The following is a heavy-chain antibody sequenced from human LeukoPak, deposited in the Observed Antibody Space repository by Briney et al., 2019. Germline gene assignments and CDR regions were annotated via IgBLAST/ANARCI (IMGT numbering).Heavy chain of an antibody. Sequence: SETLSLTCTVSGGSIGSGDYYWSWIRQPPGKGLEWIGYIYYSGSTYYNPSLKSRVTISVDTSKNQFSLKLSSVTAADTAVYYCARIGLSDYYDSSGGSIGYWGQGTLVTVSS. V-gene: IGHV4-30-4*01. CDR2: IYYSGST. D-gene: IGHD3-22*01. CDR3: ARIGLSDYYDSSGGSIGY. J-gene: IGHJ4*02. CDR1: GGSIGSGDYY.